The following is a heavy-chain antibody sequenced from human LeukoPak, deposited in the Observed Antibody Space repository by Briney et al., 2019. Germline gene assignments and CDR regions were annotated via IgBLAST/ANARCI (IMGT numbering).Heavy chain of an antibody. D-gene: IGHD6-13*01. CDR1: GFTFSSYS. J-gene: IGHJ6*02. V-gene: IGHV3-7*01. Sequence: GGSLRLSCAASGFTFSSYSMNWVRQAPGKGLEWVANIKQDGSEKYYVDSVKGRFTISRDNAKNSLYLQMNSLRAEDTAVYYCARALGYSSSWLDYYYYGMDVWGQGTTVTVSS. CDR3: ARALGYSSSWLDYYYYGMDV. CDR2: IKQDGSEK.